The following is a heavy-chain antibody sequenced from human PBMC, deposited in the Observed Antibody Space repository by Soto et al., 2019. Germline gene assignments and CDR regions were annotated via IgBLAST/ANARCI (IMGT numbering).Heavy chain of an antibody. CDR1: GYTFTRYY. V-gene: IGHV1-46*01. J-gene: IGHJ5*02. CDR2: INPSGGST. Sequence: ASVKVSCKASGYTFTRYYMHGVRQAPGQGLEWMGIINPSGGSTSYAQKFQGRVTMTRDTSTSTVYMELSSLRSEDTAVYYCANNQGDIVVVPAAFTLYKLFDRWRQRILIAV. D-gene: IGHD2-2*01. CDR3: ANNQGDIVVVPAAFTLYKLFDR.